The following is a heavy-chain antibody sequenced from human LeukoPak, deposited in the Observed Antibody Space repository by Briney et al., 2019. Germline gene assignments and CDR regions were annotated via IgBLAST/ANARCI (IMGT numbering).Heavy chain of an antibody. V-gene: IGHV3-64*01. J-gene: IGHJ4*02. Sequence: GGSLRLSCAASGFTFSSYAMHWVRQAPGKGLEYVSAISSNGGSTYYANSVKGRFTISRDNSKNTLYLQMGSLRAEDMAVYYCARGRGAYYDILTGYDYWGQGTLVTVSS. CDR2: ISSNGGST. D-gene: IGHD3-9*01. CDR3: ARGRGAYYDILTGYDY. CDR1: GFTFSSYA.